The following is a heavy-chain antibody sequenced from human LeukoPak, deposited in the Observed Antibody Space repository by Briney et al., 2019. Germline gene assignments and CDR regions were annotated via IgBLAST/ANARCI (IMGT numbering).Heavy chain of an antibody. CDR1: GGSISGYY. D-gene: IGHD6-19*01. CDR2: IYYSGST. CDR3: ARGSGDYFDY. J-gene: IGHJ4*02. Sequence: SETLSLTCTVSGGSISGYYWSWIRQTPGQGLERIGHIYYSGSTNYNPSLKSRVTISVDTSKNQFSLKLSSVAAADTAVYYCARGSGDYFDYWGQGTLVTVSS. V-gene: IGHV4-59*01.